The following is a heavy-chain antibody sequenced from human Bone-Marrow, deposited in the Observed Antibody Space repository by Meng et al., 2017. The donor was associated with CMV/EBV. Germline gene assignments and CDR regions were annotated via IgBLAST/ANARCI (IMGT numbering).Heavy chain of an antibody. CDR2: ISYDGSNK. CDR1: GFTFSSYA. CDR3: ARDHLAPDYDILTGSFDY. D-gene: IGHD3-9*01. Sequence: GESLKISCAASGFTFSSYAMYWVRQAPGKGLEWVAVISYDGSNKYYADSVKGRFTISRDNSKNTLYLQMNSLRAEDTAVYYCARDHLAPDYDILTGSFDYWGQGTLVTVSS. V-gene: IGHV3-30*04. J-gene: IGHJ4*02.